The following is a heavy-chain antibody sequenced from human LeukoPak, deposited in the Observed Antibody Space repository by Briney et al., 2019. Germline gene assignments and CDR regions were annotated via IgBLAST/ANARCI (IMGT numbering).Heavy chain of an antibody. CDR3: ARDMVDWFDYYYGMDV. D-gene: IGHD3-9*01. J-gene: IGHJ6*02. Sequence: GASVKVSCKASGYTFTSYGISWVRQAPGQGLEWMGWIIAYNGNPNYAQKLQGRVTMTTDTSTSTAYMELRSLRSDDTAVYYCARDMVDWFDYYYGMDVWGQGTTVTVSS. V-gene: IGHV1-18*01. CDR1: GYTFTSYG. CDR2: IIAYNGNP.